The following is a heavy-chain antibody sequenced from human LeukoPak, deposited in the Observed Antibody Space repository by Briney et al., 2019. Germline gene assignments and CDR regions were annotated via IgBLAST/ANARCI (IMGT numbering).Heavy chain of an antibody. V-gene: IGHV4-59*01. J-gene: IGHJ6*03. CDR2: IYYSGST. CDR1: GGSISSYY. Sequence: SETLSLTCTVSGGSISSYYWSWIRQPPGKGLEWIGYIYYSGSTNYNPSLKSRVTISVDTSKNQFSLKLSSVTAADTAVYYCARAIARAYYYMDVWGKGTTVTVSS. CDR3: ARAIARAYYYMDV. D-gene: IGHD6-6*01.